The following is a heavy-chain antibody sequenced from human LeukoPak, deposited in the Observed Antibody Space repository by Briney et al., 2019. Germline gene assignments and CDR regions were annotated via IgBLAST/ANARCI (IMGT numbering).Heavy chain of an antibody. CDR2: LNPNSGVT. D-gene: IGHD2-15*01. Sequence: GASVKVSCKASGYTFTDYYLHWVRQAPGQGLEWMGWLNPNSGVTNYAQKSQGRVTMTRDTSITTAYMELSTLRSDDTAVYYCARYCPSSYNAGDTLDIWGQGTVVTVSS. J-gene: IGHJ3*02. V-gene: IGHV1-2*02. CDR3: ARYCPSSYNAGDTLDI. CDR1: GYTFTDYY.